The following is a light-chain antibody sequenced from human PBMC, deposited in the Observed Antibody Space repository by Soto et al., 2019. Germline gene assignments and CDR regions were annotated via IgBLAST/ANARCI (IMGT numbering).Light chain of an antibody. Sequence: DIVLTQSPGTLSLSPGDRDTLSCRTSRFVSNYYVAWYQQRPGQAPRLLLYAASSRATDITDRFSGSDSGIDFSPIISRLEPEDFARYYGQHYADATPVFTFGPGTKVEI. CDR2: AAS. CDR3: QHYADATPVFT. CDR1: RFVSNYY. V-gene: IGKV3-20*01. J-gene: IGKJ3*01.